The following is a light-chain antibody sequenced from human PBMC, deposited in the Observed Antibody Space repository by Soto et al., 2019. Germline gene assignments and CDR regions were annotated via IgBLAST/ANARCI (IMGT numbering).Light chain of an antibody. CDR3: QQYDNWPFS. CDR1: QGVTTN. Sequence: EIVMTQSPATLSVSPGERATLSCRAGQGVTTNFAWYQQKSGQSPRLLIYDVSIRATGVPARFSGTGSETDFTLTISGLQSEDSADYFCQQYDNWPFSFGQGTRLEIK. J-gene: IGKJ5*01. V-gene: IGKV3-15*01. CDR2: DVS.